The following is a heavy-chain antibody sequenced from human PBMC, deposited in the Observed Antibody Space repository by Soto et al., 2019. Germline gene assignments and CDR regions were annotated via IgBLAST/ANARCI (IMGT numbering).Heavy chain of an antibody. CDR2: IWYDGSNK. CDR1: GFTFSSYG. J-gene: IGHJ4*02. V-gene: IGHV3-33*01. D-gene: IGHD3-16*01. CDR3: ARGLITNTHRGIDY. Sequence: GGSLRLSCAASGFTFSSYGMHWVRQAPGKGLEWVAVIWYDGSNKYYTDSVKGRFTISRDNSRNTLYLQMNSLSAEDTALYYCARGLITNTHRGIDYWGQGALVTVS.